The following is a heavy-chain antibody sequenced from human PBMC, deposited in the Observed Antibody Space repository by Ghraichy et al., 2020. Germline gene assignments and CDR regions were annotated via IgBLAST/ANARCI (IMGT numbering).Heavy chain of an antibody. CDR3: ARSGSTAFDI. D-gene: IGHD3-10*01. J-gene: IGHJ3*02. CDR2: IYYSGST. CDR1: GGSISSYY. Sequence: SETLPLTCTVSGGSISSYYWNWIRQSPGKGLEWIGYIYYSGSTNYNPSLKSRVIISVDTSKNQFSLKLTSVTAADTAVYFCARSGSTAFDIWGQGTMVTVSS. V-gene: IGHV4-59*01.